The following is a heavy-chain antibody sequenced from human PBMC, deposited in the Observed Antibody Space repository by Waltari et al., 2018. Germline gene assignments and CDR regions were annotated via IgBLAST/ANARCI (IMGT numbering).Heavy chain of an antibody. CDR2: INCNTGDR. CDR1: GFTFTSYH. J-gene: IGHJ4*01. Sequence: QVQLVQSGAEVKKPGASVKVSCKTYGFTFTSYHMHWVRQAPGQGLEWVGCINCNTGDRDYAQNFRGRVTLTRETSLITIYMEMNRLTSDDTAVYYCAREDIVATQVFDDWGHGTLVTVSS. CDR3: AREDIVATQVFDD. V-gene: IGHV1-2*02. D-gene: IGHD5-12*01.